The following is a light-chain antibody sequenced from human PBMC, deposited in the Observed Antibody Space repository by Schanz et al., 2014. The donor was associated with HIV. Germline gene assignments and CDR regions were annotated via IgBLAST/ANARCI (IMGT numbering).Light chain of an antibody. CDR3: QQYFTTPFT. CDR1: QDISNY. J-gene: IGKJ3*01. V-gene: IGKV1-27*01. Sequence: DFQMTQSPSSLSASVGDRVTLTCRASQDISNYLAWYQQRPGQVPRLLIDSASTLQTGVPSRFSGSGSGTDFTLTINSLQPEDVAVYYCQQYFTTPFTFGPGTKVHI. CDR2: SAS.